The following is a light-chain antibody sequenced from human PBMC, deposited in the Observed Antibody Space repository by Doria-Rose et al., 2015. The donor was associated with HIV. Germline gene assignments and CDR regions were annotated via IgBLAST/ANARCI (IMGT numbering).Light chain of an antibody. Sequence: DIQVTQSPSTLSASVGDRVTITCRASQSISSWLAWYQQKPGKAPKVLIYTASSLESGVPSRFSGSGSGTEFTLTISSLQPDDFATYYCQHYNTYPFTFGQGTKVEIK. J-gene: IGKJ2*01. CDR2: TAS. CDR3: QHYNTYPFT. CDR1: QSISSW. V-gene: IGKV1-5*03.